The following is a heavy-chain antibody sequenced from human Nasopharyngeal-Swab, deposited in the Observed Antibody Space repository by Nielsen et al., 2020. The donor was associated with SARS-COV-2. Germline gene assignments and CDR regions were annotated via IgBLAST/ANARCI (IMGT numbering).Heavy chain of an antibody. D-gene: IGHD3-3*01. CDR1: GSIFTSYW. V-gene: IGHV5-51*01. J-gene: IGHJ5*02. CDR2: IYPGDSDT. Sequence: GESLKISCKGSGSIFTSYWIGWVRQMPGKGLEWMGIIYPGDSDTRYSPSFRGQVTISADTSIRTAYLQWSSLKASDTAVYYCARADTTVFGVFTNYLPNWFDPWGQGTLVTVSS. CDR3: ARADTTVFGVFTNYLPNWFDP.